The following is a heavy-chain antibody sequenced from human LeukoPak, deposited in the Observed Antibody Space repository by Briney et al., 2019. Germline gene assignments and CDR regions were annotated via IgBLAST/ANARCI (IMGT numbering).Heavy chain of an antibody. D-gene: IGHD3-22*01. Sequence: KPSETLSLTCTVSGGSISSSSYYWGWIRQPPGKGLEWIGSIYYSGSTYYNPSLKSRVTISVDTSKNQFSLKLSSVTAADTAVYYCASWPPIYYYDSSAKAGNDYWGQGTLVTVSS. CDR3: ASWPPIYYYDSSAKAGNDY. V-gene: IGHV4-39*01. CDR2: IYYSGST. J-gene: IGHJ4*02. CDR1: GGSISSSSYY.